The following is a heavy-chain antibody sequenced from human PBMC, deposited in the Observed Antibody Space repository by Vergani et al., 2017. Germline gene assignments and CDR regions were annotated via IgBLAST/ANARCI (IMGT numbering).Heavy chain of an antibody. CDR3: ARGYCSSTSCFNWFDP. CDR1: GGSISSGGYS. J-gene: IGHJ5*02. Sequence: QLQLQESGSGLVKPSQTLSLTCAGSGGSISSGGYSWSWIRQPPGKSLEWIGYIYHSGSTYYNPSLKSRVTISVDSSKNQFSLKLSSVTAADTAVYYCARGYCSSTSCFNWFDPWGQGTLVTVSS. D-gene: IGHD2-2*01. CDR2: IYHSGST. V-gene: IGHV4-30-2*01.